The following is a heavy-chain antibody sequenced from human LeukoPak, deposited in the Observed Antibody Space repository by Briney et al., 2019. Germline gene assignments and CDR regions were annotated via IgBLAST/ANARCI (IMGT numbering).Heavy chain of an antibody. V-gene: IGHV4-34*01. J-gene: IGHJ4*02. CDR2: INHSGST. D-gene: IGHD5-24*01. Sequence: KASETLSLTCAVYGESFSGYYWSWIRQPPGKGLEWIGEINHSGSTYNPSLKSRVTISVDTSKNQFSLKLSSVTAADTAVYYCARRDGYNYAEDYWGQGTLLTVSS. CDR3: ARRDGYNYAEDY. CDR1: GESFSGYY.